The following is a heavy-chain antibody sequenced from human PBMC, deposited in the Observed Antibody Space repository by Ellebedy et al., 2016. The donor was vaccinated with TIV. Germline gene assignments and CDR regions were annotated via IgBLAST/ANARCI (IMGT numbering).Heavy chain of an antibody. J-gene: IGHJ4*02. Sequence: SGPTLVKPTQTLTLTCTFSGFSLSTSGMCVSWIRQPPGKALEWLARIDWDDDKYYSTSLKTRLTISKDTSKNQVVLTMTNMDPADTATYYCARIRLLRAPFDYWGQGIPVTVSS. CDR3: ARIRLLRAPFDY. CDR1: GFSLSTSGMC. CDR2: IDWDDDK. D-gene: IGHD5/OR15-5a*01. V-gene: IGHV2-70*11.